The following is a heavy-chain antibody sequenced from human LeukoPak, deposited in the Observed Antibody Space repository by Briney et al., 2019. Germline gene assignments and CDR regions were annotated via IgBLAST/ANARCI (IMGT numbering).Heavy chain of an antibody. D-gene: IGHD2/OR15-2a*01. J-gene: IGHJ4*02. CDR1: RFTFSSYA. CDR2: ISGSGST. CDR3: AAFDFDY. Sequence: ESGGSLRLSCAASRFTFSSYAMSWVRQAPGKGLEWVSTISGSGSTYYADSVKGRFTISRDNSKNTLYLQMNSLRAEDTAIYYCAAFDFDYWGQGTLVTVSS. V-gene: IGHV3-23*01.